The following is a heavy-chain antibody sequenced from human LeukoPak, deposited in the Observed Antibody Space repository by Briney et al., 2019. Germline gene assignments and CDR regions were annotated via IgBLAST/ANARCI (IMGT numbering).Heavy chain of an antibody. CDR1: GGSISSYY. D-gene: IGHD6-13*01. CDR3: ARGVYIAAAQYGY. CDR2: IYYSGTT. V-gene: IGHV4-59*01. Sequence: SETLSLTCTVSGGSISSYYWSWIRQPPGKGLEWIGYIYYSGTTNYNPSLKSRATISVDTSKNQFSLKLSSVAAADTAVYYCARGVYIAAAQYGYWGQGTLVTVSS. J-gene: IGHJ4*02.